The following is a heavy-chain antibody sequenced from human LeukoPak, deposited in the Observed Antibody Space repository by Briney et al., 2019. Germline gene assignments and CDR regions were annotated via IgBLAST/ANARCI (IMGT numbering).Heavy chain of an antibody. CDR3: ARDQYSYAHAAH. V-gene: IGHV3-66*01. Sequence: GGSLRLSCAASGFTVSSNYVSWVRQAPGKGLEWVSVIYSGGTTYYADSVKGRFTISRDNSKNTLHLQMNSLRAEDTAVYYCARDQYSYAHAAHWGQGTLVTVSS. D-gene: IGHD5-18*01. CDR2: IYSGGTT. J-gene: IGHJ4*02. CDR1: GFTVSSNY.